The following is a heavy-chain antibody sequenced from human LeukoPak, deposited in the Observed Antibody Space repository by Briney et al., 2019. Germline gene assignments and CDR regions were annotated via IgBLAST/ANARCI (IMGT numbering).Heavy chain of an antibody. D-gene: IGHD1-26*01. CDR3: AKRGESGSHKYSDH. Sequence: GGSLRLSCGASGFTFSSYGIHWVRHAPGKALEELAVISYDGSNKYYADSVKGRFPISRDNSKNTLYLQMNSLKAEDTAVYYGAKRGESGSHKYSDHWGQGTLVIVSS. CDR1: GFTFSSYG. CDR2: ISYDGSNK. J-gene: IGHJ4*02. V-gene: IGHV3-30*18.